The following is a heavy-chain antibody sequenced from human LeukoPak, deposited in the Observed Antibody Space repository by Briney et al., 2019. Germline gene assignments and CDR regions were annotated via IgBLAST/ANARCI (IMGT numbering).Heavy chain of an antibody. Sequence: PGGSLRLSCAASGFTFSSYSMNWVRQAPGKGLEWVSYISSSSSTIYYADSVKGRFTISRDNAKNSLYLQMNSLRAEDTALYYCARGLQLWSPFYYFDYWGQGTLVTVSS. V-gene: IGHV3-48*04. D-gene: IGHD5-18*01. J-gene: IGHJ4*02. CDR2: ISSSSSTI. CDR1: GFTFSSYS. CDR3: ARGLQLWSPFYYFDY.